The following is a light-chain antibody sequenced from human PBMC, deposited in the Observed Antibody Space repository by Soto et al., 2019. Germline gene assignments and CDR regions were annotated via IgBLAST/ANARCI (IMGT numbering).Light chain of an antibody. CDR1: SSNVGSNT. J-gene: IGLJ2*01. CDR3: AAWDDSLNAVV. CDR2: HNN. Sequence: QSVLTQPPSASGTPGQRVTISCSGSSSNVGSNTVDWYQQLPGTAPKLLIYHNNQRPSGVPDRFSGSKSGTSASLAISGHQPEDEADYYCAAWDDSLNAVVFGGGTKLTVL. V-gene: IGLV1-44*01.